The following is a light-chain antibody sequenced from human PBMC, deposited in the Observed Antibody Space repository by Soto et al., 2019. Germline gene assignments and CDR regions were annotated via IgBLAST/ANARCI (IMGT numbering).Light chain of an antibody. V-gene: IGKV1-17*01. CDR1: QDIRNE. J-gene: IGKJ1*01. CDR2: GAS. CDR3: QQCHRYLP. Sequence: IQMTQSPSSLSPSIRDRVTITCRASQDIRNELGWYQQKPGKAPKLLISGASSLQSGVPSRFSGSASGTEFTLTISSLQPDDIATYYCQQCHRYLPFGQGTKVDIK.